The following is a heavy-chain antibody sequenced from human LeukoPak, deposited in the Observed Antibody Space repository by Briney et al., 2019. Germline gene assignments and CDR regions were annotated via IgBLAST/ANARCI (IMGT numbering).Heavy chain of an antibody. CDR2: MSGSGDGT. CDR3: AKMMGQRLYDYCMDV. D-gene: IGHD3-16*01. V-gene: IGHV3-23*01. J-gene: IGHJ6*03. CDR1: GFAFSNFA. Sequence: PPGGSLRLSCAASGFAFSNFAMSWVRQAPGKGLEWVSAMSGSGDGTYYADSVKGRFTISRDNSKNTLYLQMNSLRAEDTAVYYCAKMMGQRLYDYCMDVWGKGTTVNVSS.